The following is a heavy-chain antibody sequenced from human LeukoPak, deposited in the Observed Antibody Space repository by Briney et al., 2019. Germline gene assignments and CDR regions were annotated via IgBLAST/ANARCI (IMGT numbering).Heavy chain of an antibody. D-gene: IGHD3-16*02. CDR2: INHSGST. CDR1: GGSFSGYY. J-gene: IGHJ4*02. V-gene: IGHV4-34*01. Sequence: PSETLSLTCAVYGGSFSGYYWSWIRQPPGKGLEWIGEINHSGSTNYNPSLKSRVTISVDTSKNQFSLKLSSVTAADTAVYYCARDSGEFSFWGQGTLVTVSS. CDR3: ARDSGEFSF.